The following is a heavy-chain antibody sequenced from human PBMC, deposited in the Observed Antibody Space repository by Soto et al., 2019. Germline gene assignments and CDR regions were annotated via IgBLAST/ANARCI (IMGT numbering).Heavy chain of an antibody. CDR1: GFTFSSYG. J-gene: IGHJ5*02. V-gene: IGHV3-33*01. CDR2: IWYDGSNK. D-gene: IGHD2-2*01. Sequence: PGGSLRLSCAASGFTFSSYGMHWVRQAPGKGLEWVAVIWYDGSNKYYADSVKGRFTISRDNSKNTLYLQMNSLRAEDTAVYYWARGYIGVVTAAPGKIDPWGQGTLVTV. CDR3: ARGYIGVVTAAPGKIDP.